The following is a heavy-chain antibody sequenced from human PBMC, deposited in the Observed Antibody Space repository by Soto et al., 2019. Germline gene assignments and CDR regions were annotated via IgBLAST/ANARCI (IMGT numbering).Heavy chain of an antibody. CDR1: CGSISSYY. CDR3: ARDQDYYGSGSYFY. CDR2: IYYSGST. D-gene: IGHD3-10*01. Sequence: SETLSLTCTVSCGSISSYYWSWIRQPPGKGLEWIGYIYYSGSTNYNPSLKSRVTISVDTSKNQFSLKLSSVTAADTAVYYCARDQDYYGSGSYFYWGQGTLVTVSS. J-gene: IGHJ4*02. V-gene: IGHV4-59*01.